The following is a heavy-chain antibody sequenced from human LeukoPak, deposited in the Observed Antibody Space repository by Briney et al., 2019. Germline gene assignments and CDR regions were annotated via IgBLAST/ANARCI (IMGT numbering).Heavy chain of an antibody. J-gene: IGHJ4*02. CDR3: ARDWATKPCGT. Sequence: GGSLRLSCAASGFTFSSYSINCLHQAPEKGREWVSSISNSSSHIYYTHSVKRRFPLPRDNAMNALYLQMTSLRAEDTAVYYCARDWATKPCGTWGQGTLVTVSS. V-gene: IGHV3-21*01. CDR2: ISNSSSHI. D-gene: IGHD5-24*01. CDR1: GFTFSSYS.